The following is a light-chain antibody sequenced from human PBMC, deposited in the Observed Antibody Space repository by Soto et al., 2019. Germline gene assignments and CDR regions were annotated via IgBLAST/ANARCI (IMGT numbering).Light chain of an antibody. CDR1: QSINSRH. CDR2: GAS. Sequence: EIGLTQSRGTLSLSPGERATRTCRASQSINSRHLAWYQQKPGLAPRLLIYGASSRATGIPDRFSGSGSGTDFTLTISRLEPEDFAVYYCQQFGSSPGFTFGPGTKVDIK. V-gene: IGKV3-20*01. J-gene: IGKJ3*01. CDR3: QQFGSSPGFT.